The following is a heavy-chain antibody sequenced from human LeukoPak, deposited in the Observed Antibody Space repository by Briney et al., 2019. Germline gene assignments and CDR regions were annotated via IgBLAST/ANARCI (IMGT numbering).Heavy chain of an antibody. CDR1: GGSFSGYD. J-gene: IGHJ6*03. V-gene: IGHV4-34*01. Sequence: SETLSLTCGVYGGSFSGYDWSWVRQPPGKGLKWIGEINDGGDTNYNPSLKSRVTMSVDTSKNHFSLEVRSMTAADTAVYYCARGLGWKVAAMGLFFMDVWGEGTTVTVSS. CDR3: ARGLGWKVAAMGLFFMDV. CDR2: INDGGDT. D-gene: IGHD6-19*01.